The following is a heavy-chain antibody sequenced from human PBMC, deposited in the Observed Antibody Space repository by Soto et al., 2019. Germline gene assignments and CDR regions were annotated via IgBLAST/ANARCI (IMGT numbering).Heavy chain of an antibody. CDR3: ARDSSKKRGYGLDP. Sequence: ASVKVSCKASGGTFSSYTISWVRQAPGQGLEWMGRIIPILGIANYAQKFQGRVTITADKSTSTAYMELSSLRSEDTAVYYCARDSSKKRGYGLDPWGQGTLVTVSS. D-gene: IGHD5-18*01. V-gene: IGHV1-69*04. CDR1: GGTFSSYT. J-gene: IGHJ5*02. CDR2: IIPILGIA.